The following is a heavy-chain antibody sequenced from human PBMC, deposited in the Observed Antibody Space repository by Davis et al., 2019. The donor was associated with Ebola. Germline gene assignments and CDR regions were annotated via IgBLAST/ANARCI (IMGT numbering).Heavy chain of an antibody. CDR2: IYTSGST. D-gene: IGHD6-6*01. CDR3: AREEYSSSSIDY. V-gene: IGHV4-4*07. J-gene: IGHJ4*02. Sequence: PGGSLRLSCTVSGGSISSYYWRWIRQPAGKGLEWIGRIYTSGSTNYNPSLKSRVTMSVDTSKNQFSLKLSSVTAADTAVYYCAREEYSSSSIDYWGQGTLVTVSS. CDR1: GGSISSYY.